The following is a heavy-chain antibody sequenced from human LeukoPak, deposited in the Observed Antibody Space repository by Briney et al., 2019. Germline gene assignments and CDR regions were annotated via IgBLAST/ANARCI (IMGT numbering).Heavy chain of an antibody. CDR1: GFTFSSYW. V-gene: IGHV3-7*01. CDR3: ASNDFWSQFLDY. D-gene: IGHD3-3*01. J-gene: IGHJ4*02. Sequence: GGSLRLSCAASGFTFSSYWMSWVRQAPGKGLEWVANIKRDGGEKYYVDYVKGRFTISRDNAKKSLYLQMNSLRAEDTAVYSCASNDFWSQFLDYWGQGTLVTVSS. CDR2: IKRDGGEK.